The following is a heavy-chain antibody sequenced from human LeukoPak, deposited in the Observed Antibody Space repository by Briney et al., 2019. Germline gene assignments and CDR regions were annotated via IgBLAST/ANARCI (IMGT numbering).Heavy chain of an antibody. J-gene: IGHJ4*01. Sequence: GGSLRLSCAASGFSCSTRGMSWVRQAPGKGLEWVSAISGNDESTFYADSVKGRFTISRDNSRNTLYLQLSSLSAEDSAIYYCARNPRAAPTYSKLFEYWGQGTLGT. D-gene: IGHD5-12*01. V-gene: IGHV3-23*01. CDR1: GFSCSTRG. CDR3: ARNPRAAPTYSKLFEY. CDR2: ISGNDEST.